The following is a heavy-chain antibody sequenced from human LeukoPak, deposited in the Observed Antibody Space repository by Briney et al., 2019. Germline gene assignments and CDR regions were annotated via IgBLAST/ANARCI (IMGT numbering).Heavy chain of an antibody. CDR1: GYTFTSYA. CDR2: INTNTGNP. V-gene: IGHV7-4-1*02. J-gene: IGHJ6*02. Sequence: GASVKVSCKASGYTFTSYAMNWVRQAPGQGLEWMGWINTNTGNPTYAQGFTGRFVFSLDTSVSTAYLQISSLKAEDTAVYYCARDGDYYYYYGMDVWGQGTTVTVSS. CDR3: ARDGDYYYYYGMDV.